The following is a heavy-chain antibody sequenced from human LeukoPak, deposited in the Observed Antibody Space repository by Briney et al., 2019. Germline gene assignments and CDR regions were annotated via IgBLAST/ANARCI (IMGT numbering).Heavy chain of an antibody. V-gene: IGHV3-66*01. J-gene: IGHJ4*02. D-gene: IGHD5-18*01. CDR3: ARDRGVTAMVGYYFDY. CDR1: GFTVSSNC. Sequence: GGSLRLSCAASGFTVSSNCMSWVRQAPGKGLEWVSVIYSGGSTYYADSVKGRFTISRDNSKNTLYLQMNSLRAEDTAVYYCARDRGVTAMVGYYFDYWGQGTLVTVSS. CDR2: IYSGGST.